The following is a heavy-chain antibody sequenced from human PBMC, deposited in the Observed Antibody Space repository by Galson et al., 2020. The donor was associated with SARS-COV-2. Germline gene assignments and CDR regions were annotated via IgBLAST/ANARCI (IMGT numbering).Heavy chain of an antibody. CDR2: ISSSSDYI. V-gene: IGHV3-21*06. D-gene: IGHD3-10*02. CDR3: ARDASWAMFAMDV. Sequence: GESLKIPCAVSGFTFSSYTIPWVRQAPAKGLEWVSSISSSSDYIYYADSVQGRFTISRDNAKNLGYLQMNSLKAEDTAQYFCARDASWAMFAMDVWGQGTTVTVSS. J-gene: IGHJ6*02. CDR1: GFTFSSYT.